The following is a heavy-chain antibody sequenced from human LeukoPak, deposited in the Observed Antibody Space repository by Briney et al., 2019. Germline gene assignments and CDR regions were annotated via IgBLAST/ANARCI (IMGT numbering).Heavy chain of an antibody. Sequence: PSESLTLTCTVSGVSISSSYWSWIRQPPGKELEWIGYVYYTGSTNYNPSLKSRVTISIDTSKNQFSLKLSSVTAADTAIYYCARGYNFIYYFDSWGEGSLVSVSS. D-gene: IGHD5-12*01. CDR3: ARGYNFIYYFDS. CDR1: GVSISSSY. CDR2: VYYTGST. J-gene: IGHJ4*02. V-gene: IGHV4-59*01.